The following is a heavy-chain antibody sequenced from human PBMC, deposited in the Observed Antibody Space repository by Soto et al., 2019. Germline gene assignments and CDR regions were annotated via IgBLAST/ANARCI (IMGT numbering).Heavy chain of an antibody. V-gene: IGHV3-21*01. CDR2: ISSSSSYI. D-gene: IGHD1-26*01. CDR3: ARDLNPRSAFDI. J-gene: IGHJ3*02. CDR1: GFTFSRYS. Sequence: ESLKISCAASGFTFSRYSMNWVRQAPGKGLEWVSSISSSSSYIYYADSVKGRFTISRDNAKNSLYLQMNSLRAEDTAVYYCARDLNPRSAFDIWGQGTMVTVSS.